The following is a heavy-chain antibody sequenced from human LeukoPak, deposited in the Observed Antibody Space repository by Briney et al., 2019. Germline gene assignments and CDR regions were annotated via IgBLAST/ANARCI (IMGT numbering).Heavy chain of an antibody. J-gene: IGHJ4*02. D-gene: IGHD1-1*01. CDR1: GGTISSNNW. CDR3: ARVNINNWHSCDY. Sequence: SETLSLTCAVSGGTISSNNWWGWVRQPPGKGLEWIGEIYHSGSPNYNPSLKSRVTISVDKSRNHFSLNLSSVTAADTAVYYCARVNINNWHSCDYWGQGTLVTVSS. CDR2: IYHSGSP. V-gene: IGHV4-4*02.